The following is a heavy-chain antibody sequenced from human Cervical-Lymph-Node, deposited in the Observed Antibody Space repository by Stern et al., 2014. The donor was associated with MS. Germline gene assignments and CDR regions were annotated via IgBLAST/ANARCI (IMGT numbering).Heavy chain of an antibody. Sequence: EVQLVESGGGLVQPGSSLRLSCAASGFTFNDYAMHWVRQAPGKGLEWVSTINWNGGTRVYADSVKGRFTISRDNAKNSLYLQMSSLRAEDTALYFCAKDGDFDSSTPSWFDHWGQGTLVTASS. D-gene: IGHD3-22*01. CDR3: AKDGDFDSSTPSWFDH. V-gene: IGHV3-9*01. CDR2: INWNGGTR. CDR1: GFTFNDYA. J-gene: IGHJ5*02.